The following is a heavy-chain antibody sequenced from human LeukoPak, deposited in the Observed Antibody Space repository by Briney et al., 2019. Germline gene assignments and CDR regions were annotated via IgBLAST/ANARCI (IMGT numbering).Heavy chain of an antibody. V-gene: IGHV4-31*03. CDR2: IYYSGST. CDR1: GGSISSGGYY. J-gene: IGHJ3*02. Sequence: SQTLSLTCTVSGGSISSGGYYWSWIRHHPGKGLEWIGYIYYSGSTYYNPSLKSRVAISVDTSKNQFSLKLSSVTAADTAVYYCARGPRPDAFDIWGQGTMVTVSS. CDR3: ARGPRPDAFDI.